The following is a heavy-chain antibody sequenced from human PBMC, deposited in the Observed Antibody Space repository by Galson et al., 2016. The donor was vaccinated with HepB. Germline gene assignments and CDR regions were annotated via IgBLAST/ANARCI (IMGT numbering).Heavy chain of an antibody. J-gene: IGHJ4*02. V-gene: IGHV3-30*18. CDR1: GFTFSIYG. D-gene: IGHD3-9*01. CDR2: ISYDGSTK. CDR3: AKAFLTPVTTPAVLDS. Sequence: SLRLSCAASGFTFSIYGMYWVRQAPGKGLEWVADISYDGSTKHYSDSVRGRFTISRDNSKNTLHLQMNSLTTDDTAVYFCAKAFLTPVTTPAVLDSWGQGNLVAVTS.